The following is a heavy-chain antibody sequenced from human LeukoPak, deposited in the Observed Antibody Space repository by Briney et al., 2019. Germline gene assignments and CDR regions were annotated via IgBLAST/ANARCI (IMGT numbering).Heavy chain of an antibody. V-gene: IGHV3-21*01. CDR1: GFTFNNYK. D-gene: IGHD6-19*01. CDR3: AKAWSGDWYDY. Sequence: GGSLRLSCAASGFTFNNYKMNWVRQAPGKGLEWVSSITSTSNDKYYADSVKGRFTVSRDNAKNSLYLQMNSLRAEDTAVYYCAKAWSGDWYDYWGQGTLVTVSS. CDR2: ITSTSNDK. J-gene: IGHJ4*02.